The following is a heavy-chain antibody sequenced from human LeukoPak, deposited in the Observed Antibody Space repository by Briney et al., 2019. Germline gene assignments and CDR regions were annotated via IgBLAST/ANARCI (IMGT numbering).Heavy chain of an antibody. CDR2: IYYNDNT. Sequence: TPSETLSLTCTVSGGSISSSYFWGWIRQPPGKGLEWIGSIYYNDNTYYNPSLKSGVTISLDTSKNQFSLKLSSVTAADTAVYYCARHGKWLVRKRTGWQFDYWGQGTLVTVSS. V-gene: IGHV4-39*01. CDR3: ARHGKWLVRKRTGWQFDY. CDR1: GGSISSSYF. D-gene: IGHD6-19*01. J-gene: IGHJ4*02.